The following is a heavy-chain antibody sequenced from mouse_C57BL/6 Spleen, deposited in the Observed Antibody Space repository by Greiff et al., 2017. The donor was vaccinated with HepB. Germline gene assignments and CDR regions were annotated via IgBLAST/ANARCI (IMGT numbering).Heavy chain of an antibody. Sequence: VKLLESGAELVRPGASVKLSCKASGYTFTDYYINWVKQRPGQGLEWIARIYPGSGNTYYNEKFKGKATLTAEKSSSTAYMQLSSLTSEDSAVYFCARGYYGSSYGYFDVWGTGTTVTVSS. CDR3: ARGYYGSSYGYFDV. CDR2: IYPGSGNT. J-gene: IGHJ1*03. CDR1: GYTFTDYY. V-gene: IGHV1-76*01. D-gene: IGHD1-1*01.